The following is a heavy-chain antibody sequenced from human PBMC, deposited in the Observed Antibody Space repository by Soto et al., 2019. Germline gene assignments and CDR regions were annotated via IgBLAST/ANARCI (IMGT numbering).Heavy chain of an antibody. J-gene: IGHJ3*02. D-gene: IGHD3-22*01. CDR3: ARGYYYDSSALGPDAFDI. V-gene: IGHV3-33*01. CDR2: IWYDGSNK. Sequence: PGGSLRLSCEASGFTFRNHGMHWVRQAPGKGLEWVAVIWYDGSNKYYADSVKGRFTISRDNSKNTLYLQMNSLRAEDTAVYYCARGYYYDSSALGPDAFDIWRQGTMVTVSS. CDR1: GFTFRNHG.